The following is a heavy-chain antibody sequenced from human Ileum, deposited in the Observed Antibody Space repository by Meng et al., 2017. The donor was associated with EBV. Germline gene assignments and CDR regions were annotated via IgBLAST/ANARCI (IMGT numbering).Heavy chain of an antibody. CDR2: ISAYNGNT. J-gene: IGHJ4*02. CDR1: GYTFTNYG. D-gene: IGHD1-26*01. Sequence: QARLGQCGGEVKKPGASVMVSCKASGYTFTNYGITWVRQAPGQGLEWMVWISAYNGNTTYDQTLQGRVTMTTDTSTSTAYMELGSLSSDDTAVYYCARVEVGITSGDYWGQGTLVTVSS. V-gene: IGHV1-18*01. CDR3: ARVEVGITSGDY.